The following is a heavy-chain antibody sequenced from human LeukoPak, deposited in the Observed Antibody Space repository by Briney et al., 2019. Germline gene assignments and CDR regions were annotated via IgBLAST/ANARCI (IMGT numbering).Heavy chain of an antibody. CDR2: ISISGYST. CDR3: ARDDYYDSSGYGGYFDY. V-gene: IGHV3-11*04. D-gene: IGHD3-22*01. Sequence: GGSLRLSCAASGFTFNNYYMSWIRRAPGKGLEWISYISISGYSTYYADSVKGRFTISRDNAKNSLYLQMNSLRAEDTAVYYCARDDYYDSSGYGGYFDYWGQGTLVTVSS. J-gene: IGHJ4*02. CDR1: GFTFNNYY.